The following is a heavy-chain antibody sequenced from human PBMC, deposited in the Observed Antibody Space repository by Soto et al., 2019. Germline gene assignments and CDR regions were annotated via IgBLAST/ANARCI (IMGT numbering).Heavy chain of an antibody. CDR2: INPNSGGT. V-gene: IGHV1-2*02. D-gene: IGHD3-3*01. J-gene: IGHJ5*02. Sequence: ASVNPTSEARRYTITGCYMQWAQQAPEQGLEWMGWINPNSGGTNYAQKFQGRVTMTRDTSIRTANMERSRLRSDDTAVYYCARVSSGYYWYNWFDPWGQGTLVTVSS. CDR1: RYTITGCY. CDR3: ARVSSGYYWYNWFDP.